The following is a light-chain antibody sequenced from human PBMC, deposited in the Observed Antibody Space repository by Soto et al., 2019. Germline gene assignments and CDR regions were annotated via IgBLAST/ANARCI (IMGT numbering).Light chain of an antibody. CDR2: GAS. CDR3: QKYDRAPFT. V-gene: IGKV1-27*01. Sequence: DIQKTQCPSTLPASVGDRVTITCRASQGISNYLAWYQQKPGRLPKLILFGASTLQSGVPARFSGSGSGTLFTLTINGLLPEDVATYYCQKYDRAPFTLGPGTKVDIK. J-gene: IGKJ3*01. CDR1: QGISNY.